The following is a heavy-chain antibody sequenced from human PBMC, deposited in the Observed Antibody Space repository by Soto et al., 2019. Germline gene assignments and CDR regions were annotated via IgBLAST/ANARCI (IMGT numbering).Heavy chain of an antibody. J-gene: IGHJ6*03. CDR2: INHSGST. Sequence: PSETLSLTCAVYGGSFSGYYWSWIRQPPGKGLEWIGEINHSGSTNYNPSLKSRVTISVDTSKNQFSLKLSSVTAADTAVYYCARVAKGFGVVIIRENYYYYMDVWGKGTTVTVSS. CDR1: GGSFSGYY. CDR3: ARVAKGFGVVIIRENYYYYMDV. D-gene: IGHD3-3*01. V-gene: IGHV4-34*01.